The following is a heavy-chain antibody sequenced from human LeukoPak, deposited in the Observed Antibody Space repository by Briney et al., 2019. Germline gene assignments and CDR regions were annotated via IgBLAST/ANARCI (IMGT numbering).Heavy chain of an antibody. V-gene: IGHV4-61*02. D-gene: IGHD5-18*01. CDR2: IYISGST. CDR3: ARSYYSYGPSPYYYYYMDV. J-gene: IGHJ6*03. Sequence: PSETLSLTCTVSGGSISSGSYYWSWIRQPAGKGLEWIGRIYISGSTNYNPSLKRRVTISVDTSKNQFSLKLSSVTAADTAVYYCARSYYSYGPSPYYYYYMDVWGKGTTVTISS. CDR1: GGSISSGSYY.